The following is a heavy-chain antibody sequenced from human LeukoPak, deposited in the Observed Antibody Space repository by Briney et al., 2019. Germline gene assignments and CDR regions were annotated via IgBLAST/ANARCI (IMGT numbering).Heavy chain of an antibody. D-gene: IGHD1-26*01. Sequence: GGSLRLSCAASGFTVSSNYVSWVRQAPGKGLEWVSAISGSGGSTYYADSVKGRFTISRDNSKNTLYLQMNSLRAEDTAVYYCAKAVGFWDFDLWGRGTLVTVSS. J-gene: IGHJ2*01. V-gene: IGHV3-23*01. CDR1: GFTVSSNY. CDR3: AKAVGFWDFDL. CDR2: ISGSGGST.